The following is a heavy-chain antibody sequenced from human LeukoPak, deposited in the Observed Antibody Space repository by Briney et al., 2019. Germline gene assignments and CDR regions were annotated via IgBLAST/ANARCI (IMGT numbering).Heavy chain of an antibody. V-gene: IGHV3-48*01. Sequence: GGSLGLSCAASGFTFSSYSMNWVRQAPGKGLEWVSYISSSSSTIYYADSVKGRFTISRDNAKNSLYLQMNSLRAEDTAVYYCARDRGIAVAGTFDYWGQGTLVTVSS. CDR3: ARDRGIAVAGTFDY. CDR1: GFTFSSYS. D-gene: IGHD6-19*01. CDR2: ISSSSSTI. J-gene: IGHJ4*02.